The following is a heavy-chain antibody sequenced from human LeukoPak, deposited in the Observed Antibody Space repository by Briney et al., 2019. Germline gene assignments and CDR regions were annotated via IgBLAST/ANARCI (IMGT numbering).Heavy chain of an antibody. Sequence: GGSLRLSCAGSGISFSNAWMSWVRQAPGKGLEWVAVISYDGSNKYYADSVKGRFTISRDNSKNTLYLQMNSLRAEDTAVYYCAKEGRDTAMAQLDYWGQGTLVTVSS. CDR2: ISYDGSNK. J-gene: IGHJ4*02. CDR1: GISFSNAW. CDR3: AKEGRDTAMAQLDY. D-gene: IGHD5-18*01. V-gene: IGHV3-30*18.